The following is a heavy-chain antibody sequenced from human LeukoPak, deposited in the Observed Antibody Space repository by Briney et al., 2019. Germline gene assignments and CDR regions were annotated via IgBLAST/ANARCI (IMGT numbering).Heavy chain of an antibody. J-gene: IGHJ4*02. Sequence: GGSLRLSCEASGVRFSDYAMTWVRQAPGKGLEWVSYIRSPGTSIFSADSLKGRFIISRDNAKNTLYMQRNSLRAEETAVYYCGKRGMPTSAYYFDSWGQGTRVTVSS. V-gene: IGHV3-23*01. CDR3: GKRGMPTSAYYFDS. D-gene: IGHD2-21*01. CDR1: GVRFSDYA. CDR2: IRSPGTSI.